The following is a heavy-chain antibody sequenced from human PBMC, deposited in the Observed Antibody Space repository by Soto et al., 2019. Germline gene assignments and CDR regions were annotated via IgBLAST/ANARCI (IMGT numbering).Heavy chain of an antibody. CDR1: GFTFSNHA. J-gene: IGHJ4*02. CDR2: ISDSGST. CDR3: ARDPGGHYCTSTSCLYFFDH. D-gene: IGHD2-2*01. V-gene: IGHV3-23*01. Sequence: EVQLLESGGALVQPGGSLRLSCAASGFTFSNHAMNWVRQAPGKGLEWVSTISDSGSTYYADSVKGRFTISRDNPKNTLYLQMNGLRAEDTAVYYCARDPGGHYCTSTSCLYFFDHWGQGILVIVSS.